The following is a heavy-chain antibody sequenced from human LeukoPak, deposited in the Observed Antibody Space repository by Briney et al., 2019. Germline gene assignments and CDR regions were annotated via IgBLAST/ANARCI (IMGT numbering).Heavy chain of an antibody. CDR2: IIPIFGTA. J-gene: IGHJ3*02. CDR1: GGTFSSYA. D-gene: IGHD6-6*01. Sequence: ALVKVSCKASGGTFSSYAISWVRQAPGQGLEWMGGIIPIFGTANYAQKFQGRVTITTDESTSTAYMELSSLRSEDTAVYYCARSALYSSSSFAFDIWGQGTMVTVSS. V-gene: IGHV1-69*05. CDR3: ARSALYSSSSFAFDI.